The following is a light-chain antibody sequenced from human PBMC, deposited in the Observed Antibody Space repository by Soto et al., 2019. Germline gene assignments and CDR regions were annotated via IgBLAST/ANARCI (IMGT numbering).Light chain of an antibody. Sequence: QSVLTQPPSASGTPGQRVTISCSGSSSNVGGNTVNWYQQLPGTAPKLLIYNNNQRPSGVPDRFSGSKSGTSASLAISGLQSEDEDDYFCAAWDDTLHALFGGGTKLTVL. CDR3: AAWDDTLHAL. V-gene: IGLV1-44*01. CDR2: NNN. J-gene: IGLJ3*02. CDR1: SSNVGGNT.